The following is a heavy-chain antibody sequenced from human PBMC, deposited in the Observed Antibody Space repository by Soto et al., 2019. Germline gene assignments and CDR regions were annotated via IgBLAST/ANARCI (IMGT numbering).Heavy chain of an antibody. Sequence: SETLSLTCTVSGGSISSGGYSWSWIRQNPGKGLEWIGYIYYSGSTSYNPSLKSRVTISVDTSKNQFSLKLSSVTAADTAVYYCARGYCRSTSCFDPWGQRTLVTVSS. CDR1: GGSISSGGYS. D-gene: IGHD2-2*01. CDR3: ARGYCRSTSCFDP. J-gene: IGHJ5*02. V-gene: IGHV4-31*03. CDR2: IYYSGST.